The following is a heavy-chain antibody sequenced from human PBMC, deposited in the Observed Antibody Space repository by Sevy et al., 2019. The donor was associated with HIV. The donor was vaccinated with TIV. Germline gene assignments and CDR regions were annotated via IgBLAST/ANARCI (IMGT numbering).Heavy chain of an antibody. J-gene: IGHJ4*02. V-gene: IGHV3-53*01. D-gene: IGHD2-15*01. Sequence: GGSLRLSCTASGFTVNTNYMSWVRQAPEKGLEWVSVIYRGGSTYYADSVKGRFTISRAISKDTVYLQMNSLSAEDTAVYYCARFSGGSKGTAFDYWGQGTLVTVSS. CDR3: ARFSGGSKGTAFDY. CDR1: GFTVNTNY. CDR2: IYRGGST.